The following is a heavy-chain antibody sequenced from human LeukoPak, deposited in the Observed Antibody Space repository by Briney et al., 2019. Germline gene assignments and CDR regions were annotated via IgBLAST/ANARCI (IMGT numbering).Heavy chain of an antibody. CDR2: IYYSGST. CDR3: ARGPGSGTRFDP. J-gene: IGHJ5*02. D-gene: IGHD2-2*01. CDR1: GGSISSSSYY. Sequence: SETLSLTCTVSGGSISSSSYYWGWIRQPPGKGLEWIGSIYYSGSTYYNPSLKSRVTISVDTSKNQFSLKLSSVTAADTAVYYCARGPGSGTRFDPWGQGTLVTVSS. V-gene: IGHV4-39*07.